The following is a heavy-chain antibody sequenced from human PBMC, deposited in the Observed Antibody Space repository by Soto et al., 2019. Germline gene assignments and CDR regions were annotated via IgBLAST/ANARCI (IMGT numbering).Heavy chain of an antibody. Sequence: EVQLVESGGGLVKPGGSLRLSCAASGFTFSSYWMHWFRQVPGKGRVWVSHISSDGRRTTYTDSVKGRFTISRDNAKNMLYLQRNSLRAEDTAVYYCTKHLTWNQADYWGQGTLVTVSS. J-gene: IGHJ4*02. D-gene: IGHD1-1*01. CDR1: GFTFSSYW. V-gene: IGHV3-74*01. CDR3: TKHLTWNQADY. CDR2: ISSDGRRT.